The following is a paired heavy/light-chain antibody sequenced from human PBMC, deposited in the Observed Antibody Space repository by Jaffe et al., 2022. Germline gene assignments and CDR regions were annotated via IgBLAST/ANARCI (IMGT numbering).Heavy chain of an antibody. D-gene: IGHD3-10*01. V-gene: IGHV3-30*02. CDR2: IQYDGSNK. CDR3: AKDGGYYTLDY. J-gene: IGHJ4*02. CDR1: GFTFSNYA. Sequence: QVQLVESGGGVVQPGGSLRLSCAASGFTFSNYAMHWVRQAPGKGLEWVAFIQYDGSNKNYADSVKGRFTISRDNSKNTLYLQMNSLRAEDTAVYYCAKDGGYYTLDYWGQGTLVTVSS.
Light chain of an antibody. J-gene: IGLJ3*02. Sequence: QTVVTQEPSFSVSPGGTVTLTCGLSSGSVSTSSYPSWYQQTPGQAPRTLIYSTNTRSSGVPDRFSGSILGNKAALTITGAQADDESDYYCVLYVGGGIWVFGGGTKLTVL. V-gene: IGLV8-61*01. CDR2: STN. CDR1: SGSVSTSSY. CDR3: VLYVGGGIWV.